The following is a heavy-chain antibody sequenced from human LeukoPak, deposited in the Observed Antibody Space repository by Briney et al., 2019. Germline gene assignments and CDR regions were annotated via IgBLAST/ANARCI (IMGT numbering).Heavy chain of an antibody. J-gene: IGHJ6*03. CDR2: IYQSGST. Sequence: PSETLSLTCAVSGDSISSRNWWNWVRQPPGRGLEWIGEIYQSGSTNYNPSLKSRVTMSVDKSKNQFSLRLTSVTAADTAVYYCATTTVTTPYYYYYMDVWGKGTTVTVSS. CDR1: GDSISSRNW. CDR3: ATTTVTTPYYYYYMDV. D-gene: IGHD4-17*01. V-gene: IGHV4-4*02.